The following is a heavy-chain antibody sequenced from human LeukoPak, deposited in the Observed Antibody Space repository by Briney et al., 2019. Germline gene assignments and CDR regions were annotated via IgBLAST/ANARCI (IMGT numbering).Heavy chain of an antibody. CDR2: IKSKTDGGTT. J-gene: IGHJ4*02. CDR3: TTERIGTYYDFWSGYYTGYFDY. Sequence: GGPLRLSCAASGFTFSNAWMSWVRQAPGKGLEWVGRIKSKTDGGTTDYAAPVKGRFTISRDDSKNTLYLQMNSLKTEDTAVYYCTTERIGTYYDFWSGYYTGYFDYWGQGTLVTVSS. D-gene: IGHD3-3*01. V-gene: IGHV3-15*01. CDR1: GFTFSNAW.